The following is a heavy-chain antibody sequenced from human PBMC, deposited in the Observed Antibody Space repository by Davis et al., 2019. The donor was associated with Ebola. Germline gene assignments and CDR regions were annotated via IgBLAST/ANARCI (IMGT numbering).Heavy chain of an antibody. V-gene: IGHV3-7*03. CDR2: IKPDGSDQ. J-gene: IGHJ6*02. D-gene: IGHD3-3*01. Sequence: GESLKISCAASGFTFSTYWMTWVRQAPGKGLEWVANIKPDGSDQHYVDSVKGRFTLSRDNAKNSLLLQMNSLRAEDTAVYYCAKSTHDDFWSAHGMDVWGQGTTVTVSS. CDR3: AKSTHDDFWSAHGMDV. CDR1: GFTFSTYW.